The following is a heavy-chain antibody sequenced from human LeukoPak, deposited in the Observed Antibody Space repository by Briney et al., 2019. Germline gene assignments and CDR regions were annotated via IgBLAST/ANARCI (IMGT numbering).Heavy chain of an antibody. CDR1: GFRFSNYA. Sequence: EGSLRLSCAASGFRFSNYAMSWVRQPPGKGLEWVSAISGSGGSTYYADSVRGRFTISRDNSKNTLYLQMNSLRAEDTAVYYCAKSLALLVVTSVDYWGLGTLVTVSS. CDR2: ISGSGGST. V-gene: IGHV3-23*01. CDR3: AKSLALLVVTSVDY. J-gene: IGHJ4*02. D-gene: IGHD3-22*01.